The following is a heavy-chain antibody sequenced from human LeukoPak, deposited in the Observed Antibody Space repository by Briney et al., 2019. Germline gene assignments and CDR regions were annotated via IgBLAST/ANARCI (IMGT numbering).Heavy chain of an antibody. D-gene: IGHD3-10*01. CDR3: ASLMVRGVGDFQH. J-gene: IGHJ1*01. CDR2: ISSSSSYI. Sequence: GGSLRLSCAASGFTFINAWMNWVRQAAGKGLEWVSSISSSSSYIYYADSVKGRFTISRDNAKNSLYLQMNSLRAEDTAVYYCASLMVRGVGDFQHWGQGTLVTVSS. V-gene: IGHV3-21*01. CDR1: GFTFINAW.